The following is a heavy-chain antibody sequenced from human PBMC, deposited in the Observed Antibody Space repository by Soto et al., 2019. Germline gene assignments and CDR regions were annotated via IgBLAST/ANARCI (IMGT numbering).Heavy chain of an antibody. J-gene: IGHJ5*02. V-gene: IGHV1-69*13. CDR1: GGTFSSYA. D-gene: IGHD1-7*01. CDR3: ARGGYWNYGSFGKGCDP. Sequence: SVKVSCKASGGTFSSYAISWVRQAPGQGLEWMGGIIPIFGTANYAQKFQGRVTITADESTSTAYMELSSLRSEDTVVYYCARGGYWNYGSFGKGCDPWGQRTLVSVSS. CDR2: IIPIFGTA.